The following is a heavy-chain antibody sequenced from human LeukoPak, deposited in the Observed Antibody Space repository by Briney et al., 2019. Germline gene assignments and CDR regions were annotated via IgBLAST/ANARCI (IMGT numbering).Heavy chain of an antibody. CDR3: SNWVEGARPSLDY. J-gene: IGHJ4*02. CDR1: GFTFSSYW. V-gene: IGHV3-23*01. Sequence: GGSLRLSCAASGFTFSSYWMSWVRQAPGKGLEWVSYISGSGSTIYYADSVKGRFTISRDNSKNTLYLQMYSLRAEDTAVYYCSNWVEGARPSLDYWGQGALVTVSS. D-gene: IGHD6-6*01. CDR2: ISGSGSTI.